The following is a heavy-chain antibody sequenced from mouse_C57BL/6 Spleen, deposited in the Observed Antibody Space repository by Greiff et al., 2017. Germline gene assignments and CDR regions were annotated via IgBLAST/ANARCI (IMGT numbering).Heavy chain of an antibody. J-gene: IGHJ3*01. CDR1: GFTFSDYY. D-gene: IGHD1-1*01. V-gene: IGHV5-12*01. CDR2: ISNGGGST. Sequence: EVNVVESGGGLVQPGGSLKLSCAASGFTFSDYYMYWVRQTPEKRLEWVAYISNGGGSTYYPDTVKGRFTISRDNAKNTLYLQMGRLKSEDTAMYYCARQSNYDGSSHFAYWGQGTLVTVSA. CDR3: ARQSNYDGSSHFAY.